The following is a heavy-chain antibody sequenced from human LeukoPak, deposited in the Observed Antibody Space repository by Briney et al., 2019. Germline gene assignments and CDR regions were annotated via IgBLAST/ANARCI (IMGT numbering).Heavy chain of an antibody. V-gene: IGHV3-11*01. Sequence: YPGGSLRLSCAASGFTFSDYYMSWIRQAPGKGLEWVSYINSSGSTIYYADSVKGRFTISRDNAKNSLYLQMNSLRAEDTAVYYCARDARYGSGSYYDAFDIWGQGTMVTVSS. CDR2: INSSGSTI. CDR1: GFTFSDYY. J-gene: IGHJ3*02. D-gene: IGHD3-10*01. CDR3: ARDARYGSGSYYDAFDI.